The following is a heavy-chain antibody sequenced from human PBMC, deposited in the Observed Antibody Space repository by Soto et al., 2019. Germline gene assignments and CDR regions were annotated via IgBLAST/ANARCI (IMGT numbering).Heavy chain of an antibody. V-gene: IGHV3-11*01. J-gene: IGHJ4*02. CDR2: ISSSDTII. CDR3: ARDLGYYDSSGYFDY. CDR1: GFTFRDYY. D-gene: IGHD3-22*01. Sequence: PGGSLRLSCAASGFTFRDYYMSWIRQAPGKWLEWVSYISSSDTIISYADSVKGRFTISRDNAKNSLYLQMNSLRAEDTAVYYCARDLGYYDSSGYFDYWGQGXLVTVSS.